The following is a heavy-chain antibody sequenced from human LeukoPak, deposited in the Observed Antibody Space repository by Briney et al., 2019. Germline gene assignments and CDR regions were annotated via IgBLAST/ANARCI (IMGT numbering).Heavy chain of an antibody. Sequence: GGSLRLSCAASGFTFSSYAMHWVRQAPGKGLEWVAVIWYDGSNKYYADSVKGRFTISRDNSKNTLYLQMNSLRAEDTAVYYCARSILRFLEWDYYGMDVWGQGTTVTVSS. J-gene: IGHJ6*02. CDR1: GFTFSSYA. D-gene: IGHD3-3*01. V-gene: IGHV3-33*08. CDR3: ARSILRFLEWDYYGMDV. CDR2: IWYDGSNK.